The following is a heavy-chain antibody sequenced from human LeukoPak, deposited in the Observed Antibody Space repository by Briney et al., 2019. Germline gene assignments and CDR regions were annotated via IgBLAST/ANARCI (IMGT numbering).Heavy chain of an antibody. CDR1: GFTFSSYA. Sequence: GGSLRLSCAASGFTFSSYAMSWVRQAPGKGLEWVSAISGSGGSTYYADSVKGRFTISRDNSKNTLYLQMNSLRAEDTAVYYCAKANEYYDFWSGQFDYWGQGTLVTVSS. CDR3: AKANEYYDFWSGQFDY. D-gene: IGHD3-3*01. CDR2: ISGSGGST. J-gene: IGHJ4*02. V-gene: IGHV3-23*01.